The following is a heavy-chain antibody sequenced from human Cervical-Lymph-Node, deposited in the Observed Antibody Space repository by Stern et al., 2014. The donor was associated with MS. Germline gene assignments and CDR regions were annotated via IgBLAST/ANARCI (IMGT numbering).Heavy chain of an antibody. Sequence: EVQLVQSGPEVKRPGESLKISCQASGYTFTSYWIGWVRQLPGKGLEWIAIIFPGGSDIRYSPSFQGQVTISADKSSSPTYWQWNNLKASDTAIYYCARQRYFDYWGQGTLVTVSS. CDR2: IFPGGSDI. CDR3: ARQRYFDY. V-gene: IGHV5-51*01. J-gene: IGHJ4*02. CDR1: GYTFTSYW.